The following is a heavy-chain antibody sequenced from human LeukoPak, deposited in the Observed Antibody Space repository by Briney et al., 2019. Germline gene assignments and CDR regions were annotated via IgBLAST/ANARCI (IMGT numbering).Heavy chain of an antibody. CDR2: IYSGGTT. J-gene: IGHJ4*02. D-gene: IGHD3-22*01. Sequence: GSLRLSCAASGVTVSSNHMSWVRQAPGKGLECVSVIYSGGTTKYADSVKGRFTIFRDNSKNTVHLQMNSLRGEDTAVYYCARVDHYYDSSGYYGGFDYWGQGTLVTVSS. CDR1: GVTVSSNH. V-gene: IGHV3-66*01. CDR3: ARVDHYYDSSGYYGGFDY.